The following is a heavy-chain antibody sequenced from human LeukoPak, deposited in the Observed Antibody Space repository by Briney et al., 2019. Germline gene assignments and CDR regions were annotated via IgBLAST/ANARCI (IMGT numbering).Heavy chain of an antibody. CDR3: ARELSSGYYYDY. Sequence: GGSLRLSCAASGFTVSSNYMSWVRQAPGKGLEWVSVIYSGGSTYYADSVKGRFTISRDNSKNTLYLQMNSPRAEDTAVYYCARELSSGYYYDYWGQGTLVTVSS. J-gene: IGHJ4*02. CDR2: IYSGGST. V-gene: IGHV3-66*01. D-gene: IGHD3-22*01. CDR1: GFTVSSNY.